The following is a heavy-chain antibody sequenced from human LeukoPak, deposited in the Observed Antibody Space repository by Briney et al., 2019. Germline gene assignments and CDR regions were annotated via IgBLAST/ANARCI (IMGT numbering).Heavy chain of an antibody. CDR1: GFTFSSYV. D-gene: IGHD6-13*01. CDR3: AKASSSTWPYYFGS. CDR2: LTGDGSDT. J-gene: IGHJ4*02. V-gene: IGHV3-23*01. Sequence: TGGSLRLSCAASGFTFSSYVMAYVRHSPGKGLEWVSALTGDGSDTYYPDSVKGRFITSRDDSKNTLYLEMNSLRADDTAVYYCAKASSSTWPYYFGSWGQGTLVTVSS.